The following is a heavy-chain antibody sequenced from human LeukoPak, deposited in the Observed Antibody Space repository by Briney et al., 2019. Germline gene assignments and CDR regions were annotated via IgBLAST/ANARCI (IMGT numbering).Heavy chain of an antibody. CDR2: IYTSGST. J-gene: IGHJ4*02. CDR1: GGSISSGSYY. Sequence: PSETLSLTCTVSGGSISSGSYYWSWIRQPAGKGLEWIGRIYTSGSTNYNPSLKSRVTISVDTSKNQFSLRLSSVTAADTAVYYCARHEEEDGYNAKTLDYWGQGALVTVSS. V-gene: IGHV4-61*02. D-gene: IGHD5-24*01. CDR3: ARHEEEDGYNAKTLDY.